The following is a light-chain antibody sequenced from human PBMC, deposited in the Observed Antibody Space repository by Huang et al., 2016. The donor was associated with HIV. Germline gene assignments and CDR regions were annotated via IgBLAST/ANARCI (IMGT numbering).Light chain of an antibody. CDR3: QQRSNWPPLT. CDR2: DAS. J-gene: IGKJ4*01. CDR1: QSIGNY. Sequence: EIVLTQSPATLSLSPGKRATLSCRASQSIGNYLVWYQQKPGQAPRLLIYDASNRATGIPARFSGSGSGTDFTLTINSLEPEDFAVYYCQQRSNWPPLTFGGGTKVDIK. V-gene: IGKV3-11*01.